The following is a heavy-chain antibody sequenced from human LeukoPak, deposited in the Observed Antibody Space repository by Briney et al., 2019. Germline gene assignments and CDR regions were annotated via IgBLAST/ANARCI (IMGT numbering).Heavy chain of an antibody. V-gene: IGHV4-30-2*01. CDR3: ARGVFGASDYDFWSGEFDP. Sequence: SQTLSLTCAVSGGSISSGGYSWSWIRQPPGKGLEWIVYIYHSGSTYYNPSLKSRVTISVDRSKNQFSLKLSSVTAADTAVYYCARGVFGASDYDFWSGEFDPWGQGTLVTVSS. CDR1: GGSISSGGYS. CDR2: IYHSGST. J-gene: IGHJ5*02. D-gene: IGHD3-3*01.